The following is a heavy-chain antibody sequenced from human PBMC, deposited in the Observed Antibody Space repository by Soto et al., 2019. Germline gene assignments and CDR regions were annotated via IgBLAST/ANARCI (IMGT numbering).Heavy chain of an antibody. V-gene: IGHV1-8*01. CDR1: GYSFTNND. J-gene: IGHJ5*02. D-gene: IGHD3-16*01. Sequence: ASVKVSCKASGYSFTNNDVSWVRQATGQGLEWMGWMNPGSGDTGYAQKFQGSVTMTRDISIATAYMELSSLRSDDTAIYYCARMATFGSLNWFDPWGQGTLVTVSS. CDR3: ARMATFGSLNWFDP. CDR2: MNPGSGDT.